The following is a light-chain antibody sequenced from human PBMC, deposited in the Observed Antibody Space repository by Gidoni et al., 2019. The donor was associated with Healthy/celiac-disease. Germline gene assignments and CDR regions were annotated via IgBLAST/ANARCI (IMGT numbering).Light chain of an antibody. V-gene: IGKV1-9*01. Sequence: DIQLAQSPSFRSASVGDRVTITCWASQDNGSHIAWYQQKPGKAPKLLIYYAFILQRGGPSRFSGSGSWTEFSLTISSLQPGDFATYYCQQANSHLALTFGGGTKVDI. CDR3: QQANSHLALT. J-gene: IGKJ4*02. CDR1: QDNGSH. CDR2: YAF.